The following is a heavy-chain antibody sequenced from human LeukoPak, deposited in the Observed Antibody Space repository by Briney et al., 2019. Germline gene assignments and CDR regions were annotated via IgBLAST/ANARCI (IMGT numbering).Heavy chain of an antibody. Sequence: GSSVKVSCKASGGTFSSYAISWVRQAPGQGLEWMGRLIPIFGIANYAQKFQGRVTITADKSTSTAYMELSSLRSEDTAVYYCARDSADSSSTEDAFDIWGQGTMVTVSS. CDR3: ARDSADSSSTEDAFDI. V-gene: IGHV1-69*04. D-gene: IGHD2-2*01. J-gene: IGHJ3*02. CDR2: LIPIFGIA. CDR1: GGTFSSYA.